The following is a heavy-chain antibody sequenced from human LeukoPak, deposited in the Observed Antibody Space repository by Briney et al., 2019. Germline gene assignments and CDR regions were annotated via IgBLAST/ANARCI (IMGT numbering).Heavy chain of an antibody. Sequence: GGSLRLSCAASGFTFSSYAMHWVRQAPGKGLEYVSAISSNGGSTYYANSVKGRFTISRDNSKNTLYLQMGSLRAEDMAVYYCASDGYYWGQGTLVTVSS. J-gene: IGHJ4*02. CDR3: ASDGYY. CDR1: GFTFSSYA. V-gene: IGHV3-64*01. CDR2: ISSNGGST.